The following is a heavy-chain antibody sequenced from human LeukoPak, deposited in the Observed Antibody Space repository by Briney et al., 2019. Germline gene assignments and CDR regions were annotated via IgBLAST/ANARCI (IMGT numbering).Heavy chain of an antibody. CDR2: INSSGSTI. Sequence: GGTLRLSCAASGFTFSDYYMSWIRQAPGQGLEWVSYINSSGSTIYYADSVKGRFTISRDNAKNSLYLQMSSLRAEDTAVYYCARDSTVPTLGYWGQGTLLTVSS. CDR3: ARDSTVPTLGY. D-gene: IGHD4-11*01. J-gene: IGHJ4*02. V-gene: IGHV3-11*04. CDR1: GFTFSDYY.